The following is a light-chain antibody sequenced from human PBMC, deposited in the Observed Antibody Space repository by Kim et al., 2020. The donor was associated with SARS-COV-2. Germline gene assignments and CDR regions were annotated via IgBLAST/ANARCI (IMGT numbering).Light chain of an antibody. CDR3: QQYGSSPYT. CDR2: GAS. V-gene: IGKV3-20*01. J-gene: IGKJ2*01. Sequence: SAGERGTLACWASQRVSRSYLAWYQQKPGQAPRLLIYGASSRAPGIPDRFSGSGSGTDFTLTISRLEPEDFAVYYCQQYGSSPYTFRQGTKVDIK. CDR1: QRVSRSY.